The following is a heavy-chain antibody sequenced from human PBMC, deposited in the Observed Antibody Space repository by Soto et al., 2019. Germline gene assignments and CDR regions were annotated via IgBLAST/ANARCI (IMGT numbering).Heavy chain of an antibody. V-gene: IGHV4-59*01. CDR3: ARRYCSSTSCPTLGHHYDFWSGYYTSLGFDP. Sequence: SETLSLTCTVSGGSISSYYWSWIRQPPGKGLEWIGYIYYSGSTNYNPSLKSRVTISVDTSKNQFSLKLSSVTAADTAVYYCARRYCSSTSCPTLGHHYDFWSGYYTSLGFDPWGQGTLVTVSS. J-gene: IGHJ5*02. CDR1: GGSISSYY. D-gene: IGHD3-3*01. CDR2: IYYSGST.